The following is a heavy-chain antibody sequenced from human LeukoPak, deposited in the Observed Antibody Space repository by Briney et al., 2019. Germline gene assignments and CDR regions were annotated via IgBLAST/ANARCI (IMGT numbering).Heavy chain of an antibody. D-gene: IGHD6-13*01. CDR3: ARRSSSWSKFAY. CDR1: GYSISSGYY. V-gene: IGHV4-38-2*01. Sequence: PSETLSLTCAVSGYSISSGYYWGWIRQPPGKGLEWIGSIYHSGSTYYNPSLTSRVTISVDTSKNQFSLKLSSVTAADTAVYYCARRSSSWSKFAYWGQGTLVTVSS. CDR2: IYHSGST. J-gene: IGHJ4*02.